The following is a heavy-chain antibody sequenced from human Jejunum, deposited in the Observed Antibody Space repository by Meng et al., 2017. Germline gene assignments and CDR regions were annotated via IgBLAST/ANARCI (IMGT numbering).Heavy chain of an antibody. J-gene: IGHJ4*02. CDR3: ARVTNRGFDY. CDR1: GFTFSDYS. Sequence: GESLKISCAASGFTFSDYSMYWVRQAPGQGLEWVSYTGSSNNYADSVKGRFTISRDNAKNSLYLQMNSLRTEDTAVYYCARVTNRGFDYWGQGNLVNVSS. V-gene: IGHV3-21*01. CDR2: TGSSNNY. D-gene: IGHD2-2*01.